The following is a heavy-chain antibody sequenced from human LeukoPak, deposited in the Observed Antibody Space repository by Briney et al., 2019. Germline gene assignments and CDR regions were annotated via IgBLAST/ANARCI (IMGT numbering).Heavy chain of an antibody. CDR3: AKDVVLLWFGEFDAFDI. Sequence: GGSLRLSCAASGFSFSRFWMTWVRQAPGKGLEWVASIKEDGSDMSYVDSVKGRFTISRDNSKNTLYLQMNSLRAEDTAVYYCAKDVVLLWFGEFDAFDIWGQGTMVTVSS. D-gene: IGHD3-10*01. CDR2: IKEDGSDM. CDR1: GFSFSRFW. V-gene: IGHV3-7*05. J-gene: IGHJ3*02.